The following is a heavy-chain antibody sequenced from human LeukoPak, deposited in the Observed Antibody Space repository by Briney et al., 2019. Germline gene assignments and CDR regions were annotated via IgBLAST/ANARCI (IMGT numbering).Heavy chain of an antibody. CDR1: DDSFSSHN. CDR3: ARDLVTVTKGFDI. J-gene: IGHJ3*02. Sequence: SETLSLTCAVSDDSFSSHNWTWIRQPPGKGLEWIGYISYIGSTNYNPSLKSRVTISIDTSKNQFSLKLSSVTAADTAVYYCARDLVTVTKGFDIWGQGTMVSVSS. D-gene: IGHD4-17*01. CDR2: ISYIGST. V-gene: IGHV4-59*11.